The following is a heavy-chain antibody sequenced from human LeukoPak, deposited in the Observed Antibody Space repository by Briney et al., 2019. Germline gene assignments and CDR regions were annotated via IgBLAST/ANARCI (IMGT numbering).Heavy chain of an antibody. V-gene: IGHV4-59*01. CDR2: IYYSGST. CDR3: ARGSGYYLDFDY. D-gene: IGHD3-22*01. CDR1: GGSISSYY. Sequence: SETLPLTCTVSGGSISSYYWSWIRQPPGKGLEWIGYIYYSGSTNYNPSLKSRVTISVDTSKNQFSLKLSSVTAADTAVYYCARGSGYYLDFDYWGQGTLVTVSS. J-gene: IGHJ4*02.